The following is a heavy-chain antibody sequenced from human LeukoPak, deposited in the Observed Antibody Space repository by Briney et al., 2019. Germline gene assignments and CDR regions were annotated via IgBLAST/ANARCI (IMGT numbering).Heavy chain of an antibody. CDR3: ARGAGSYDYYMDV. Sequence: GGSLRLSCAASGFTVGSNYMSWVRQAPGKGLEWVSVIYSGGSTYYADSVKGRFTICRDNSKNTLYLQMNSLRAEDTAVYYCARGAGSYDYYMDVWGKGTTVTVSS. D-gene: IGHD3-10*01. CDR2: IYSGGST. CDR1: GFTVGSNY. J-gene: IGHJ6*03. V-gene: IGHV3-53*01.